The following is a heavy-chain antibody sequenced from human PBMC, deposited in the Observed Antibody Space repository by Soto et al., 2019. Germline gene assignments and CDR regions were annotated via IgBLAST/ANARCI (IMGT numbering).Heavy chain of an antibody. CDR1: GGTFSSYA. Sequence: SVKVSCKASGGTFSSYAISWVRQAPGQGLEWMGGIIPIFGTANYAQKFQGRVTITADESTSTAYMELSSLRSEDTAVYYCARVRAVSGSHTYYFAYWGQGTLVTVAS. J-gene: IGHJ4*02. CDR2: IIPIFGTA. D-gene: IGHD1-26*01. V-gene: IGHV1-69*13. CDR3: ARVRAVSGSHTYYFAY.